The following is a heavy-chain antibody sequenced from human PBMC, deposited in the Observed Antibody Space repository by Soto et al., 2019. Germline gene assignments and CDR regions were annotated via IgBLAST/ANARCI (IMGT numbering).Heavy chain of an antibody. V-gene: IGHV4-28*01. D-gene: IGHD5-12*01. CDR2: IYYSGTT. J-gene: IGHJ4*02. CDR3: ARHTDIVSSTVYN. CDR1: GYSISSSNW. Sequence: SETLSLTCAVSGYSISSSNWWGWIRQPPGKGLEWIGYIYYSGTTYYNPSLKSRVTMSVDTSKNQFSLKLTSVTAMDTAVYYCARHTDIVSSTVYNWGQGILVTVSS.